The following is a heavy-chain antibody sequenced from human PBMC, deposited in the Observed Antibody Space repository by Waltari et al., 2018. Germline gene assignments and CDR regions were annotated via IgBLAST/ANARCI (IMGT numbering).Heavy chain of an antibody. CDR2: SSTGSSPT. CDR3: VRDHAYAFDF. J-gene: IGHJ3*01. CDR1: GFTFSAYT. V-gene: IGHV3-48*01. Sequence: EVQLVESGGDLVQPGGSLRLSCSASGFTFSAYTMNWVRQAPGKGLEVFSYSSTGSSPTYYADSVKGRFTISRDNAKNSLYLQMSSLRAEDTALYYCVRDHAYAFDFWGQGTMVTVPS.